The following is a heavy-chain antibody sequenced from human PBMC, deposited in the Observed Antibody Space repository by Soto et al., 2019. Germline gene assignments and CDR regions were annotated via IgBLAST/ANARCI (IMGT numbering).Heavy chain of an antibody. Sequence: GGSLRLSCAASGFTFSSYSMNWVRQAPGKGLEWVSSISSSSSYIYYADSVKGRFTISRDNAKNSLYLQMNSLRAEDTAVYYCARVLDPLPALYYYYYYMDVWGKGTTVTVSS. D-gene: IGHD2-2*01. J-gene: IGHJ6*03. CDR1: GFTFSSYS. V-gene: IGHV3-21*01. CDR2: ISSSSSYI. CDR3: ARVLDPLPALYYYYYYMDV.